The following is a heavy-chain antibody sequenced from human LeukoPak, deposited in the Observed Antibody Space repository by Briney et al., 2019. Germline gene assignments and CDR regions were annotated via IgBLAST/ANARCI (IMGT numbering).Heavy chain of an antibody. J-gene: IGHJ4*02. CDR2: ISAYNGIT. Sequence: ASVKVSCKASGYTFTSYGISWVRQAPGQGLEWMGWISAYNGITNYAQKLQGRVTMTTDTSTSTAYMELRSLRSDDTAVYYCARDVGGKYYYDSSGYNYWGQGTLVTVSS. V-gene: IGHV1-18*01. D-gene: IGHD3-22*01. CDR3: ARDVGGKYYYDSSGYNY. CDR1: GYTFTSYG.